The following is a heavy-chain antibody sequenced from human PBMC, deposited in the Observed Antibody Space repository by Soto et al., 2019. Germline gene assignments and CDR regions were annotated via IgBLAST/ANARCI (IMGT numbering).Heavy chain of an antibody. V-gene: IGHV4-34*01. D-gene: IGHD2-2*01. CDR2: INHSGTT. CDR3: ARGGEYQLLLRDYYYFNMDV. CDR1: GGPVRGYY. J-gene: IGHJ6*03. Sequence: QVQLHQWGAGLLKPSETLSLTCAVHGGPVRGYYWTWIRQSPEKGLEWIGEINHSGTTNYSPSLKTRVTISVDTSKNQFSLILSSVTAADTAVYYCARGGEYQLLLRDYYYFNMDVWGTGTTVTVS.